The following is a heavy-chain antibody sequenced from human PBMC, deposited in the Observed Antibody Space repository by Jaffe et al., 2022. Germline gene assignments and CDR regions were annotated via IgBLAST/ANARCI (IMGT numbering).Heavy chain of an antibody. Sequence: EVQLLESGGTLVQPGGSLRLSCATSGFTFSSAAMNWVRQAPGKGFEWISVISGSGASTYYEDAVKGRFTISRDNSNNTLSLQMKNLRVDDTAIYYCVKSAKNSTSGRGVGGFYDFWGRGTLVTVSS. J-gene: IGHJ4*02. CDR3: VKSAKNSTSGRGVGGFYDF. V-gene: IGHV3-23*01. D-gene: IGHD6-19*01. CDR2: ISGSGAST. CDR1: GFTFSSAA.